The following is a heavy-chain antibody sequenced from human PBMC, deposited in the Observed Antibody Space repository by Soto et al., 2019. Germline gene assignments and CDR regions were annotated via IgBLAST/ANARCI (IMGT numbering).Heavy chain of an antibody. CDR3: ARGRGDGYNQNWYFDL. CDR2: INNGGSS. CDR1: GGSFSGYY. V-gene: IGHV4-34*01. Sequence: XTLSLTCAVYGGSFSGYYWSWIRQPPGKGLEWIGEINNGGSSNYNPSLKSRGSTSVGTSNNQFSLKLTSVTAADTAVYYCARGRGDGYNQNWYFDLWGRGTLATVSS. J-gene: IGHJ2*01. D-gene: IGHD3-10*01.